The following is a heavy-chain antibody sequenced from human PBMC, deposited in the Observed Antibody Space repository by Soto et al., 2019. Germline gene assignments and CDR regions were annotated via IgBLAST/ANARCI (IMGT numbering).Heavy chain of an antibody. CDR1: GFTVSNNY. V-gene: IGHV3-53*01. J-gene: IGHJ4*02. CDR3: GTPGGGGGY. Sequence: EVQLVESGGGLIQPGGSLRLSCAVSGFTVSNNYMSWVRQAPGKGLEGVSVIYSGGYTAYGDSVKGRFTISRDNSKNTFYRQMTRLGAGATAGYDCGTPGGGGGYWGQGTLVTVSS. D-gene: IGHD3-10*01. CDR2: IYSGGYT.